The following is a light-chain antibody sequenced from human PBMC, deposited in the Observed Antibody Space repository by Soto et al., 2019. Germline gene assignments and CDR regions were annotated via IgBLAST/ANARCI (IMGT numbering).Light chain of an antibody. CDR1: QSVTNY. CDR3: QQYNKWPRT. V-gene: IGKV3D-15*01. J-gene: IGKJ1*01. Sequence: ETVMSQSPATLSVSPGESATLSCRASQSVTNYLTWYQQKPGQAPRLLIYEASNRATGIPARFSGSGSGTEFTLTMSSLQSEDFAVYYCQQYNKWPRTFGQGTKVDIK. CDR2: EAS.